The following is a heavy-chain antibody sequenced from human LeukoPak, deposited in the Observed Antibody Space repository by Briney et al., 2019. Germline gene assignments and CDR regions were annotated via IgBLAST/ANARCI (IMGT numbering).Heavy chain of an antibody. CDR2: TSGSGTST. Sequence: GGSLRLSCPASGFTFSSYAMSWVRQAPGKGLEWVSATSGSGTSTYYADSVKGRFTISRDNSKNTLYLQMNSLRGEDTAVYYCARLYCSGGTCCFDYWGQGTLVTVSS. J-gene: IGHJ4*02. V-gene: IGHV3-23*01. D-gene: IGHD2-15*01. CDR3: ARLYCSGGTCCFDY. CDR1: GFTFSSYA.